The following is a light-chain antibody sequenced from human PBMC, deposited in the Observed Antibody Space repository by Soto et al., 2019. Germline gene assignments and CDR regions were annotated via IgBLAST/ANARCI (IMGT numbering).Light chain of an antibody. CDR3: QQRSNWPLT. CDR1: QSVSSSY. V-gene: IGKV3D-20*02. CDR2: GAS. J-gene: IGKJ5*01. Sequence: EIVMTQSPATLSVSPGERATLSCRASQSVSSSYLAWYQQKPGQAPRLLIYGASSRATGIPARFSGSGSGTDFTLTISSLEPEDFAVYYCQQRSNWPLTFGQGTRLEI.